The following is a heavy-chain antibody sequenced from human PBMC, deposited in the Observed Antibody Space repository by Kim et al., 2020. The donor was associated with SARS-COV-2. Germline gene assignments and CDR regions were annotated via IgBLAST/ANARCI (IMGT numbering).Heavy chain of an antibody. CDR3: ARGSIFGESYGMDV. CDR2: IGTAGDT. D-gene: IGHD3-10*01. CDR1: GFTFSSYD. Sequence: GGSLRLSCAASGFTFSSYDMHWVRQATGKGLEWVSAIGTAGDTYYPGSVKGRFTISRENAKNSLYLQMNSLRAGDTAVYYCARGSIFGESYGMDVWGQGTTVTVSS. V-gene: IGHV3-13*01. J-gene: IGHJ6*02.